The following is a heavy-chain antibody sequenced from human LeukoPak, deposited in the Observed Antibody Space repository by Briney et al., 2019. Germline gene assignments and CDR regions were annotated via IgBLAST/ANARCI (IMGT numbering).Heavy chain of an antibody. CDR3: AREARRVDYTVSDY. CDR1: GFTFSSYS. CDR2: IYSGGST. J-gene: IGHJ4*02. Sequence: GGSLRLSCAASGFTFSSYSMNWVRQAPGKGLEWVSVIYSGGSTYYADSVKGRFSISRDNSKNTLYLQMNSLRAEDTAVYYCAREARRVDYTVSDYWGQGTLVTVSS. V-gene: IGHV3-53*01. D-gene: IGHD4-11*01.